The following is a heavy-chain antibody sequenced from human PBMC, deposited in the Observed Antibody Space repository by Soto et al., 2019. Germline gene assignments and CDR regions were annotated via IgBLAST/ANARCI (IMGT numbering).Heavy chain of an antibody. J-gene: IGHJ6*02. CDR2: ISYTGRT. D-gene: IGHD7-27*01. CDR1: GDSVTSGSYY. CDR3: AREWGLLPYYVMNV. Sequence: SETLSLTCIVSGDSVTSGSYYWTWLRQPPGKGLEWIGYISYTGRTKYNPSLQSRVTISVDTSKNDFSLNLSSATAADTAVYFCAREWGLLPYYVMNVWGHGTAVTVSS. V-gene: IGHV4-61*03.